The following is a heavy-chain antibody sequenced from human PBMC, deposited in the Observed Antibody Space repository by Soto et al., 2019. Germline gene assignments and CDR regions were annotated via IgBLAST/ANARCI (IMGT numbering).Heavy chain of an antibody. Sequence: GGSLRLSCATSGLTFSNYAMSWVRQAPGGGLEWVSSMSGSSSTTYYADSVRGRFTISRDRSKNTLYLQMSSLRAEDTALYYCAKNQERELPRVIDFWGQGTLVTSPQ. J-gene: IGHJ4*02. V-gene: IGHV3-23*01. D-gene: IGHD1-7*01. CDR3: AKNQERELPRVIDF. CDR2: MSGSSSTT. CDR1: GLTFSNYA.